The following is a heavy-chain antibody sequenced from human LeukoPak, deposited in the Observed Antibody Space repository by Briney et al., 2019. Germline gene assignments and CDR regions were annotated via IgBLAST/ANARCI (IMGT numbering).Heavy chain of an antibody. D-gene: IGHD6-19*01. J-gene: IGHJ2*01. CDR1: GGTFSSYA. CDR3: ASSPLSIAVAGFIPDWYFDL. Sequence: GASVKVSCKASGGTFSSYAISWVPQAPGQGLEWMGRIIPILGIANYTQKFQGRVTITADKSTSTAYMELSSLRSEDTAVYYCASSPLSIAVAGFIPDWYFDLWGRGTLVTVSS. CDR2: IIPILGIA. V-gene: IGHV1-69*04.